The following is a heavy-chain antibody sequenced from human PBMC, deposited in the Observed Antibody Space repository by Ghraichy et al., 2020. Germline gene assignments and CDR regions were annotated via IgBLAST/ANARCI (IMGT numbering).Heavy chain of an antibody. CDR3: ARDQSIAARRPDGSFDY. J-gene: IGHJ4*02. Sequence: GGSLRLSCAASGFTFSSYSMNWVRQAPGKGLEWVSSISSSSSYIYYADSVKGRFTISRDNAKNSLYLQMNSLRAEDTAVYYCARDQSIAARRPDGSFDYWGQGTLVTVSS. CDR2: ISSSSSYI. D-gene: IGHD6-6*01. V-gene: IGHV3-21*06. CDR1: GFTFSSYS.